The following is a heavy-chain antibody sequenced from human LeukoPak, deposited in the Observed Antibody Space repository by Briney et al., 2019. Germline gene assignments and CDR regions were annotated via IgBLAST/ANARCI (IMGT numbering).Heavy chain of an antibody. CDR3: ARDRAGYRGYDYGWELGGMDV. V-gene: IGHV3-7*01. CDR2: IKHDGSEK. J-gene: IGHJ6*02. Sequence: PGGSLRLSCAASGFSFVSYWMSWVRQAPGKGLEWVANIKHDGSEKYYVDSVKGRFTISRDNAKNSLYMQMNSLRVEDTAVYYCARDRAGYRGYDYGWELGGMDVWGQGTTVTVSS. CDR1: GFSFVSYW. D-gene: IGHD5-12*01.